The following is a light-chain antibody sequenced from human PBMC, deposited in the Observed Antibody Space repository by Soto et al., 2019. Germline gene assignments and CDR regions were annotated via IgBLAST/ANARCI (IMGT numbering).Light chain of an antibody. CDR1: SSDVGGYNY. Sequence: QSALTQPASVSGSPGQSITISCTGTSSDVGGYNYVSWYQYHPGKAPKLMIFDVTNRPSGVSDRFSGSKSGNTASLTISGLRAEDEADYYRASYTSSSTLLFVGGTKVTVL. V-gene: IGLV2-14*03. CDR3: ASYTSSSTLL. CDR2: DVT. J-gene: IGLJ3*02.